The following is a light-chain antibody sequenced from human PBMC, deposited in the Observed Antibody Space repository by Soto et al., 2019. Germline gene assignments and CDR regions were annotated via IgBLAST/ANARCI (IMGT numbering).Light chain of an antibody. V-gene: IGKV3-20*01. J-gene: IGKJ4*01. CDR2: GAS. CDR1: QSVSNSH. CDR3: QQYDRSPL. Sequence: EIVLTQSPGALSLSPGERATLSCRASQSVSNSHSAWYQQKPGQAPRLLIYGASNRATGVSDRFSGSGSGADFPITITRLEHEDSADYYCQQYDRSPLFGGGTKVEI.